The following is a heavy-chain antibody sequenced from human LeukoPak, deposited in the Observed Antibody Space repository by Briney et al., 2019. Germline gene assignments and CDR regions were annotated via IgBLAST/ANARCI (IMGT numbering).Heavy chain of an antibody. CDR3: ARLSYLRTFDY. J-gene: IGHJ4*02. CDR2: IIPIFGTA. CDR1: GGTFSSYA. V-gene: IGHV1-69*05. Sequence: GASVKVSCKASGGTFSSYAISWVRQAPGQGLEWMGGIIPIFGTANYAQKFQGRVTITTDESTSTAYMELSSLRSDDTAVYYCARLSYLRTFDYWGQGTLVTVSS. D-gene: IGHD1-26*01.